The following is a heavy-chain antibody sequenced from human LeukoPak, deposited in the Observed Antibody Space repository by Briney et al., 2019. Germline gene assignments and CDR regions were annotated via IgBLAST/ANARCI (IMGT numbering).Heavy chain of an antibody. D-gene: IGHD6-13*01. J-gene: IGHJ4*02. CDR2: INPNSGGT. Sequence: GASVKVSCKASGYTFTGYYMHWVRQAPGQGLEWMGWINPNSGGTNYAQKFQGWVTMTRGTSISTAYMELSRLRSDDTAVYYCASYAFRSSSWSVDWGQGTLVTVSS. CDR3: ASYAFRSSSWSVD. CDR1: GYTFTGYY. V-gene: IGHV1-2*04.